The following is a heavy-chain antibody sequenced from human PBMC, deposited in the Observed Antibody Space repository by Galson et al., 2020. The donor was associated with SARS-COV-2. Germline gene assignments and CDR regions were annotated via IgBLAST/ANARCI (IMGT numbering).Heavy chain of an antibody. CDR2: VYYSGTT. V-gene: IGHV4-39*07. CDR1: GGSISTTSYF. Sequence: SETLSLTCTVSGGSISTTSYFWGWIRQPPGKGLEWIGTVYYSGTTYYNPSLRSRVTISVDTSTNQFSLNLTSVTAADTAVYYCARLHYGEYAPEAFDIWGQGTMVTVST. J-gene: IGHJ3*02. D-gene: IGHD4-17*01. CDR3: ARLHYGEYAPEAFDI.